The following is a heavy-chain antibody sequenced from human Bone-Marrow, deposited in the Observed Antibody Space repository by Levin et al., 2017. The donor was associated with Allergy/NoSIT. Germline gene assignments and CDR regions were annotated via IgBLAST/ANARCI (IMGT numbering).Heavy chain of an antibody. J-gene: IGHJ6*02. CDR3: ARVRLRYFDWLLSGYYYYYGMDV. CDR2: MNPNSGNT. CDR1: GYTFTSYD. V-gene: IGHV1-8*01. Sequence: ASVKVSCKASGYTFTSYDINWVRQATGQGLEWMGWMNPNSGNTGYAQKFQGRVTMTRNTSISTAYMELSSLRSEDTAVYYCARVRLRYFDWLLSGYYYYYGMDVWGQGTTVTVSS. D-gene: IGHD3-9*01.